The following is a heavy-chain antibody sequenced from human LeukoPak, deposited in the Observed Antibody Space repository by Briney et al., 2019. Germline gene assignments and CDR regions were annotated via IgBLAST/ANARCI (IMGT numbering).Heavy chain of an antibody. J-gene: IGHJ6*02. V-gene: IGHV4-31*11. CDR3: AREAHDYYYGMDV. Sequence: SETLSLTCAVYGGSFSGYYWSWIRQHPGKGLEWIGYIYYSGSTYYNPSLKSRVTISVDTSKNQFSLKLSSVTAADTAVYYCAREAHDYYYGMDVWGQGTTVTVSS. CDR1: GGSFSGYY. CDR2: IYYSGST.